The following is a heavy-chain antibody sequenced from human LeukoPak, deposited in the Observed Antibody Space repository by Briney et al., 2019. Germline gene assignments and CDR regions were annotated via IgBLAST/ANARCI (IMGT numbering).Heavy chain of an antibody. J-gene: IGHJ4*02. Sequence: ASVTVSCKASGYSFTSYGISWVRQAPGQGLEWMGWISAYNGNTNYAQRLQGRVTMTTDTSTSTAYMELRSLTSDDTAVYYCARVPSGGPFDYWGQGTLVTVSS. CDR1: GYSFTSYG. V-gene: IGHV1-18*01. CDR3: ARVPSGGPFDY. CDR2: ISAYNGNT. D-gene: IGHD2-15*01.